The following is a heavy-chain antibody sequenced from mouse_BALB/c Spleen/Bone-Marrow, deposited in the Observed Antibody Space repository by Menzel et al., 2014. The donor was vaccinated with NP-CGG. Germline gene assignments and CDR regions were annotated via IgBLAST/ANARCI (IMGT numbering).Heavy chain of an antibody. CDR2: IYLGNSDT. CDR1: GYSFTSYW. V-gene: IGHV1-5*01. J-gene: IGHJ3*01. D-gene: IGHD2-14*01. CDR3: TRRNYRYDGFAY. Sequence: EVQGVESGTVLARPGTSVKMSCKASGYSFTSYWMHWVKQRPGRGLEWIGVIYLGNSDTSYNQKFKGKAKLTAVTSASTAYMELSSLTNEDSAVYYCTRRNYRYDGFAYWGQGTLVTVSA.